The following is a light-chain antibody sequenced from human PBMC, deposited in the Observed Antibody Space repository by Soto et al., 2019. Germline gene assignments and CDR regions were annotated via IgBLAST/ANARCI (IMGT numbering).Light chain of an antibody. CDR3: LQYYKTSPGT. V-gene: IGKV3-15*01. CDR2: DAS. J-gene: IGKJ1*01. Sequence: RATLSSRAGQGVGKCWAGYHQKPGLTPRLFMYDASTRATGMPGRFSGSGSGKDFTLTISGRLSSDFAANYYLQYYKTSPGTFGQGTKV. CDR1: QGVGKC.